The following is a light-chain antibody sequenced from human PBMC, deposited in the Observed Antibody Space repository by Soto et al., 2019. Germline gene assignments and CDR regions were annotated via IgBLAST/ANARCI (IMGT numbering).Light chain of an antibody. CDR2: KAS. Sequence: DIQMTQSPSTLSASVGDRVTITCRASHSISAWLAWYQQKPGKAPKLLIYKASTLDSGVPSRFSGSGSGTEFSLSISSLQPNYFATYYCHQYHSIFNYTFGQGTKLEIK. CDR1: HSISAW. CDR3: HQYHSIFNYT. V-gene: IGKV1-5*03. J-gene: IGKJ2*01.